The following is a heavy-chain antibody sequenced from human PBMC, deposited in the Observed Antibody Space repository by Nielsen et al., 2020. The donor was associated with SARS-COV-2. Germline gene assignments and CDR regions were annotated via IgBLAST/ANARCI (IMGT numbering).Heavy chain of an antibody. Sequence: ASVKVSCKASGYTFTSYYMHWVRQAPGQGLEWMGIINPSGGSTSYAQKFQGRVTMTRDTSTSTVYMGLSSLRSEDTAVYYCARDVVVVPAAPYLGDWFDPWGQGTLVTVSS. J-gene: IGHJ5*02. CDR3: ARDVVVVPAAPYLGDWFDP. V-gene: IGHV1-46*01. CDR2: INPSGGST. CDR1: GYTFTSYY. D-gene: IGHD2-2*01.